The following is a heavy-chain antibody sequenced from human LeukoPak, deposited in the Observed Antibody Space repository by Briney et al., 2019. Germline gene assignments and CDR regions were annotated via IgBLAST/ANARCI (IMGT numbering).Heavy chain of an antibody. Sequence: SETLSLTCTVFGGSISSGSYYWSWIRQPAGKGLEWIGRIYTSGSTNYNPSLKSRVTISVDTSKNQFSLKLSSVTAADTAVYYCARESYYYDSSGYYIRFDPWGQGTLVTVSS. V-gene: IGHV4-61*02. D-gene: IGHD3-22*01. CDR2: IYTSGST. CDR3: ARESYYYDSSGYYIRFDP. CDR1: GGSISSGSYY. J-gene: IGHJ5*02.